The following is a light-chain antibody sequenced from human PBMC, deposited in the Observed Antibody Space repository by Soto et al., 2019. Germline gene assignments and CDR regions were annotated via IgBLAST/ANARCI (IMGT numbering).Light chain of an antibody. CDR1: ETVTSSC. Sequence: EIVLTQSPGTLSLSPGERATLSCTASETVTSSCLAWYQRKPGQAPRLLMHTTSIRATGIPDRFSGTGSGTDFTLTISRLEPEDSAVYYCQQCGGSPLFSFGPGTRVDI. J-gene: IGKJ3*01. CDR2: TTS. CDR3: QQCGGSPLFS. V-gene: IGKV3-20*01.